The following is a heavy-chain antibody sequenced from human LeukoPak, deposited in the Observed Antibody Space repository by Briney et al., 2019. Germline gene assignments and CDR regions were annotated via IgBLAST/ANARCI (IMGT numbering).Heavy chain of an antibody. CDR3: ATGRRVVVVPAATYYFDY. CDR1: GYTFTSYD. CDR2: MNPNSGNT. V-gene: IGHV1-8*03. D-gene: IGHD2-2*01. J-gene: IGHJ4*02. Sequence: ASVKVSCKASGYTFTSYDINWVRQATGQGLEWMGWMNPNSGNTGYAQKFQGRVTITRNTSISTAYMELSSLRSEDTAVYYCATGRRVVVVPAATYYFDYWGQGTLVTVS.